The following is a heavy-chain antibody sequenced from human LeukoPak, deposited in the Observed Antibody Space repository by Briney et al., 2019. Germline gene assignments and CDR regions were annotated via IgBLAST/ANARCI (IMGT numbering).Heavy chain of an antibody. V-gene: IGHV1-46*01. D-gene: IGHD4-23*01. CDR2: VNPSGGST. CDR1: GYSFTNYY. CDR3: ARGGRMTTVVTYYFDY. J-gene: IGHJ4*02. Sequence: ASVTVSCKASGYSFTNYYIHWVRQAPGQGLEWMGIVNPSGGSTTYAQEFQGRVTMTRDTSTSTVYMDLSSLRPDDTAVYFCARGGRMTTVVTYYFDYWGQGTLVTVSS.